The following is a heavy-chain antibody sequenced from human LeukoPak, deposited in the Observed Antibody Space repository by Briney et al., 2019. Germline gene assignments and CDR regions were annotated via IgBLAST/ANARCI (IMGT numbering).Heavy chain of an antibody. CDR2: TSDRGDYT. CDR3: ARKAQYNGHYPLDY. Sequence: PGGSLRLSCAASGFTFTSYSMSWVRQAPGKGLEWVSGTSDRGDYTYYADSVKGRFTISRDSSKNTLFLQMNSLRVEDTALYFCARKAQYNGHYPLDYWGQGTLVTVSS. V-gene: IGHV3-23*01. J-gene: IGHJ4*02. D-gene: IGHD1-7*01. CDR1: GFTFTSYS.